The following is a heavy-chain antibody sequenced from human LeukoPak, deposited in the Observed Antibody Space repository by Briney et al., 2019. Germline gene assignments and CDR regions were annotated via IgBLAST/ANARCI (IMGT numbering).Heavy chain of an antibody. CDR2: IYYSGST. J-gene: IGHJ4*02. D-gene: IGHD1-26*01. V-gene: IGHV4-59*01. CDR1: GGSISSYY. CDR3: AREAQVGAAHFDY. Sequence: NPSETLSLTCTVSGGSISSYYWSWIRQPPGKGLEWIGYIYYSGSTNYNPSLKSRVTISVDTSKNQFSLKLSSVTAADTAVYYCAREAQVGAAHFDYWGQGTLVTVSS.